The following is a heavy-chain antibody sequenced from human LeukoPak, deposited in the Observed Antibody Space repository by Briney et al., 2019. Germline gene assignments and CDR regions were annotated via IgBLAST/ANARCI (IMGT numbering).Heavy chain of an antibody. CDR3: AKDTHSGSYHPYGMDV. J-gene: IGHJ6*02. CDR1: GFTFSSYA. D-gene: IGHD1-26*01. CDR2: ISGSGGST. V-gene: IGHV3-23*01. Sequence: GGSLRLSCAASGFTFSSYAMSWVRQAPGKGLEWVSAISGSGGSTYYADSVKGRFTISRDNSKNTLYLQMNSLRAEDTAVYYCAKDTHSGSYHPYGMDVWGQGTTVTVSS.